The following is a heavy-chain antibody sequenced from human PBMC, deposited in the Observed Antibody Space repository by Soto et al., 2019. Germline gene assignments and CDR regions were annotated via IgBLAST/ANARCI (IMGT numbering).Heavy chain of an antibody. CDR2: MNPGSGKT. Sequence: ASVKVSCKASGYTFINFDISWVRQAAGQGLEWLGGMNPGSGKTGYASKFQGRVAMTRDASTGTSHLELSSLTSDDTAVYYCARMASAGTLNWFDPWGQGTLVTVSS. CDR3: ARMASAGTLNWFDP. J-gene: IGHJ5*02. V-gene: IGHV1-8*02. D-gene: IGHD6-13*01. CDR1: GYTFINFD.